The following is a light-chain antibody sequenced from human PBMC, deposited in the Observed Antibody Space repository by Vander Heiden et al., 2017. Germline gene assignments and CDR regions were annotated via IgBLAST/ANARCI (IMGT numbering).Light chain of an antibody. V-gene: IGLV1-47*01. CDR1: RSNIGGNF. Sequence: QSVLTHPPSASGTPAQRVTISCSGTRSNIGGNFVYWYQQLPETAPKVLIFKNNQRPSGVPDRFSGSKSGTSASLAISGLRSEDEADYYCATWDESLSAVVFGGGTKLTVL. J-gene: IGLJ2*01. CDR3: ATWDESLSAVV. CDR2: KNN.